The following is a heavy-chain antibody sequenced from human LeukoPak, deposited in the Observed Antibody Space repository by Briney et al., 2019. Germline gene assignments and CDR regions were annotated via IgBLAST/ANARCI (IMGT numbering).Heavy chain of an antibody. J-gene: IGHJ4*02. V-gene: IGHV3-30*04. CDR3: AKAYCGSGSYPFDY. CDR1: GFIFSNYA. CDR2: ISYDGSNK. D-gene: IGHD3-10*01. Sequence: GGSLRLSCAASGFIFSNYAMHWVRQAPGKELEWVAVISYDGSNKYYADSVKGRFTIPRDNAKNTLYLQMNSLRAGDTAVYYCAKAYCGSGSYPFDYWGQGTLVTVSS.